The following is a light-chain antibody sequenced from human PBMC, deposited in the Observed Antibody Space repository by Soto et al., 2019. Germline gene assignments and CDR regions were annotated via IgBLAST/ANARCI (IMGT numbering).Light chain of an antibody. J-gene: IGKJ1*01. Sequence: DLQMTQSPSSVSASVGDRVTITCRASQAISGWVAWYQQKPGKVPKLLIYAASTLQSGVPSRFSSSGSGTDYTLTISNLQPEDFATYYCQQANSFPTMFGQGTKVEIK. V-gene: IGKV1-12*01. CDR3: QQANSFPTM. CDR2: AAS. CDR1: QAISGW.